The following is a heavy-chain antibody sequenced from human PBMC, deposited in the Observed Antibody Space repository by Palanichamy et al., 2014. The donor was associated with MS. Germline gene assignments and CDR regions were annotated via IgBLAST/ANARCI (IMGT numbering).Heavy chain of an antibody. J-gene: IGHJ6*02. CDR1: GYTFTSYG. Sequence: GAEVKKPGASVKVSCKASGYTFTSYGISWVRQAPGQGLEWMGWISAYNGNTNYAQKLQGRVTMTTDTSTSTAYMELRSLRSDDTAVYYCAREEWDRNYYYYYCMDVWGQGTTVTVSS. CDR3: AREEWDRNYYYYYCMDV. V-gene: IGHV1-18*01. CDR2: ISAYNGNT. D-gene: IGHD1-26*01.